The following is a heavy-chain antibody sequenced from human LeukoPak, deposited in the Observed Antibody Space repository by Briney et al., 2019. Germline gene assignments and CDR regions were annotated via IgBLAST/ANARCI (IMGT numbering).Heavy chain of an antibody. V-gene: IGHV4-34*01. D-gene: IGHD3-9*01. J-gene: IGHJ5*02. Sequence: SETLSLTCAVYGGSFSGYYWSWIRQPPGKGLEWIGEINHSGSTNYNPSLKSRVTISVDTCKNQFSLKLSSVTAADTAVYYCARGTPKYFDWLSNWFDPWGQGTLVTVSS. CDR3: ARGTPKYFDWLSNWFDP. CDR2: INHSGST. CDR1: GGSFSGYY.